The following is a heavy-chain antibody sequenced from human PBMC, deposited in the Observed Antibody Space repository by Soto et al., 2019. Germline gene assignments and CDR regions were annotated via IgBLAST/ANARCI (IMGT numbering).Heavy chain of an antibody. CDR2: IYYSGST. V-gene: IGHV4-39*01. Sequence: SETLSLTCPVSGGSISSSSYYWGWIRKPPGKGLEWIGSIYYSGSTYYNPSLKSRVTISVDTSKNQFSLKLSSVTAADTAVYYCARMAPGHYYHYMDVWGKGTTVTVSS. J-gene: IGHJ6*03. CDR3: ARMAPGHYYHYMDV. CDR1: GGSISSSSYY.